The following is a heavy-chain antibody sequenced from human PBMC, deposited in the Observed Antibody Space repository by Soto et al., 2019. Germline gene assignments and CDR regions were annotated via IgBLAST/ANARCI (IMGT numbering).Heavy chain of an antibody. Sequence: GASVKVSCKASGGTFSSYAISWVRQAPGQGLEWMGGIIPIFGTANYAQKLQGRVTITADKSTSTAYMELSSLRSEDTAVYYCARVEEWLPNRNWFDPWGQGTLVTVSS. D-gene: IGHD3-3*01. CDR3: ARVEEWLPNRNWFDP. CDR1: GGTFSSYA. V-gene: IGHV1-69*06. CDR2: IIPIFGTA. J-gene: IGHJ5*02.